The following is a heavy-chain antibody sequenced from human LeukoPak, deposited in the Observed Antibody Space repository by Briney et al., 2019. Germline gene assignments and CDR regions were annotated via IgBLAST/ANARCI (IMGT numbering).Heavy chain of an antibody. J-gene: IGHJ4*02. V-gene: IGHV3-7*01. CDR2: IRQDGSQK. Sequence: GGSLRLSCAASGFTFSSYWMSWVRQAPGKGLEWVATIRQDGSQKYYVDSVKGRFTISRDNAKNSLYLQMNSLRAEDTAVYYCARESGSVTSEVDFDYWGQGTLVAVSS. CDR3: ARESGSVTSEVDFDY. D-gene: IGHD4-17*01. CDR1: GFTFSSYW.